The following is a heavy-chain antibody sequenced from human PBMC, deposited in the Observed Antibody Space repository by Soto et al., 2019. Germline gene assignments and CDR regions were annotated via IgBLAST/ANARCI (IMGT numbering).Heavy chain of an antibody. J-gene: IGHJ5*02. CDR3: AHRATMTIFGLIIDNGIWFDP. V-gene: IGHV2-5*02. CDR1: GFSLSTSGAA. Sequence: QVNLIESGPTLVKPTQTLTLTCTFSGFSLSTSGAAVGWVRQPPGRALEWLALIYWDGDKRYNASLGNRLTITKDKSMNQVVLTLTNVDSADTATYYGAHRATMTIFGLIIDNGIWFDPWGQGTRVIVSS. CDR2: IYWDGDK. D-gene: IGHD3-3*01.